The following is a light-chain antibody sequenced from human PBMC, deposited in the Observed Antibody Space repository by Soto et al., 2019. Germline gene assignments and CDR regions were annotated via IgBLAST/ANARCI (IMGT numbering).Light chain of an antibody. V-gene: IGKV3-20*01. J-gene: IGKJ1*01. CDR1: QSVSSSF. CDR3: QQYGSSPWT. CDR2: GAS. Sequence: EIVLTQFPGTLALSPGERATLSCRASQSVSSSFFAWYQQTPGQPPTLLIYGASTRATGIPDRFSGSGSGTDFTLTISRLEPEDSGMYYCQQYGSSPWTVGQGTKVEIQ.